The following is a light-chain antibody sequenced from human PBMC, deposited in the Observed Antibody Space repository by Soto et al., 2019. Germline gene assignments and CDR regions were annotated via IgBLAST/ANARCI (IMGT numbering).Light chain of an antibody. V-gene: IGKV1-5*01. Sequence: DIQMTQSPSTLSASVGDRVTITCRASQSISSWLAWYQQKPGKAPKLLIYDASSLESGVPSRFSGSGSGTEFTLTISSLQPDDFATYYCQSGFTFGGGTKV. CDR2: DAS. CDR3: QSGFT. J-gene: IGKJ4*01. CDR1: QSISSW.